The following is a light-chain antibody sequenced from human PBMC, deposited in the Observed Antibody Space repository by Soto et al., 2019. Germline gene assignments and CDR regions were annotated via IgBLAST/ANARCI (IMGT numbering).Light chain of an antibody. J-gene: IGKJ1*01. CDR3: QQSYSTPRT. CDR2: AAS. V-gene: IGKV1-39*01. Sequence: DIQMTQSPSSLSASVGDRDTITCRASQSISNFLNWYQQKPGKAPKLLIYAASSFQSGVPSRFSGSGSGTDFTLTISSLQPEDFATYYCQQSYSTPRTFGQGTKVEIK. CDR1: QSISNF.